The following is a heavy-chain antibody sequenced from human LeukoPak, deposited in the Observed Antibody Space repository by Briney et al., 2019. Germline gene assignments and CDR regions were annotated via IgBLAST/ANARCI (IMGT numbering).Heavy chain of an antibody. V-gene: IGHV3-23*01. CDR2: ISGSDSIT. CDR1: GITLSPYA. Sequence: GGSLRLSCAASGITLSPYAMTWVRQAPGKGLEWVSCISGSDSITYYADSVKGRFTISRDSSKNTLYLQMNSLRAEDTAVYYCAKSVETYTNDHYFDFWGQGTLVTVSS. D-gene: IGHD3-16*01. J-gene: IGHJ4*02. CDR3: AKSVETYTNDHYFDF.